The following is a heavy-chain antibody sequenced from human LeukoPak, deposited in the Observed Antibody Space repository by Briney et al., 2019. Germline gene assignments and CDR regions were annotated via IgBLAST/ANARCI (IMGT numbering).Heavy chain of an antibody. CDR2: ISSSGRTI. CDR1: GFTFSSYT. Sequence: PGGSLRLSCAASGFTFSSYTTSWVRQAPGKGLEWVSYISSSGRTIYYADSVKGRFTVSRDNAKNSLDVQMNSLRAEDTAVYYCARGSRPTTSFQYYYYGMDVWGQGTTVTVSS. D-gene: IGHD4-11*01. V-gene: IGHV3-48*04. J-gene: IGHJ6*02. CDR3: ARGSRPTTSFQYYYYGMDV.